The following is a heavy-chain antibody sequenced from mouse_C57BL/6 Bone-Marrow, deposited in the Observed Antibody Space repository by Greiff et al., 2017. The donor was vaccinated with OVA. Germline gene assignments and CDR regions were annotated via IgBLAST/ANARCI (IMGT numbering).Heavy chain of an antibody. CDR1: GYTFTSYW. V-gene: IGHV1-59*01. CDR2: IDPSDSYT. Sequence: QVQLQQPGAELVRPGTSVKLSCKASGYTFTSYWMHWVKQRPGQGLEWIGVIDPSDSYTNYNQKFKGKATLTVDTSSSTAYMQLSSLTSEDSAVYYCARYYGSTYYFDDWGQGTTLTVS. D-gene: IGHD1-1*01. CDR3: ARYYGSTYYFDD. J-gene: IGHJ2*01.